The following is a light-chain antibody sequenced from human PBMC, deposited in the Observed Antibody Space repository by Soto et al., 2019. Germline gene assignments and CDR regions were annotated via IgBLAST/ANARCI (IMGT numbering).Light chain of an antibody. CDR2: AAS. CDR3: QQYKSYLRT. Sequence: DIQMTQSPSTLSASVGDRVTITCRASQSINNWLAWYQQKPGKAPKLLIYAASTLESGVSSRFSGRGSGTEFTLTINSLQPEDFATYYCQQYKSYLRTFGQGTKVDIK. J-gene: IGKJ1*01. CDR1: QSINNW. V-gene: IGKV1-5*01.